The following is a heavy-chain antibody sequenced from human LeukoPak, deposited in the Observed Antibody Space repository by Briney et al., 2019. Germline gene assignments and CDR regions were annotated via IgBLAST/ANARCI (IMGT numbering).Heavy chain of an antibody. Sequence: SETLSLTCTVSGGSISSSSYYWGWIRQPPGKGLEWIGSIYYSGSTYYNPSLKSRVTISVDKSKNQFSLTLSYVTAADTAVYYCAIVPWWSYRSFDYWGQGTLVTVSS. CDR1: GGSISSSSYY. D-gene: IGHD3-16*02. J-gene: IGHJ4*02. CDR2: IYYSGST. CDR3: AIVPWWSYRSFDY. V-gene: IGHV4-39*01.